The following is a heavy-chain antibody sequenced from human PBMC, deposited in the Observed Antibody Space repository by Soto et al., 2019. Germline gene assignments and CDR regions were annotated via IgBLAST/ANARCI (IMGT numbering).Heavy chain of an antibody. V-gene: IGHV4-34*01. CDR2: INHSGST. Sequence: SETLSLTCAVYGGSFSGYYWSWIRQPPGKGLEWIGEINHSGSTNYNPSLKSRVTISVDTSKNQFSLKLSSVTAADTAVYYCARFGSGSYSTRAYDPWGQGTLVTVSS. D-gene: IGHD3-10*01. CDR3: ARFGSGSYSTRAYDP. J-gene: IGHJ5*02. CDR1: GGSFSGYY.